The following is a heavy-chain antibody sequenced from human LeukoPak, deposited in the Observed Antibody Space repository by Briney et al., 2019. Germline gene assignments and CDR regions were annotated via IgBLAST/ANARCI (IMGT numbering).Heavy chain of an antibody. J-gene: IGHJ4*02. D-gene: IGHD6-19*01. CDR2: IYSSGST. CDR3: VGTGPLSSNGWDFNY. V-gene: IGHV3-53*01. CDR1: GFTVSNNY. Sequence: GGSLRLSCAASGFTVSNNYMTWVRQAPGKGLEWVSLIYSSGSTYYADSVKGRFTISRDNSKNTLYLQVNSLRAEDTAVYYCVGTGPLSSNGWDFNYWGQGTLVTVSS.